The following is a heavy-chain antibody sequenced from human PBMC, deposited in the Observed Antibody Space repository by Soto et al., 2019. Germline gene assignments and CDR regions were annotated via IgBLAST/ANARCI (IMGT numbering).Heavy chain of an antibody. CDR1: GYTFTIYD. Sequence: GASVKVSCKASGYTFTIYDINWVRQATGQGREWMGWMNPNSGNTGYAQKFQSRVTMTRNTSISTAYMELSSLRSEDTAVYYCARGRRIAAAVSHGSSNSSYYYYMDVWGKGTTVTVSS. V-gene: IGHV1-8*01. D-gene: IGHD6-13*01. CDR2: MNPNSGNT. J-gene: IGHJ6*03. CDR3: ARGRRIAAAVSHGSSNSSYYYYMDV.